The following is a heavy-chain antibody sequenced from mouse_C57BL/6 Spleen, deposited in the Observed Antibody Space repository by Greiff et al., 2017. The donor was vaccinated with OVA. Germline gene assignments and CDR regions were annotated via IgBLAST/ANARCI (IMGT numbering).Heavy chain of an antibody. CDR1: GFSLSTSGMG. V-gene: IGHV8-8*01. CDR2: LWWDDDK. CDR3: ARFYDYDGSMDY. Sequence: QVTLKVSGPGILQPSQTLSLTCSFSGFSLSTSGMGVGWIRQPSGKGLEWLAHLWWDDDKYYNTALKSLLTISKDTSKNQIFLKIANVNTADTATDYCARFYDYDGSMDYWGQGTSVTVSS. J-gene: IGHJ4*01. D-gene: IGHD2-4*01.